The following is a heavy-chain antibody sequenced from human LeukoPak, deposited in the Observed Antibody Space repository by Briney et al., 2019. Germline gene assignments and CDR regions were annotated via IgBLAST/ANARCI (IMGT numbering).Heavy chain of an antibody. CDR3: SREQYTSGGSGWFGMDV. Sequence: SETLSLTCAVYGGSFSGYYWSWIRQPPGKGLEWIGYIYFSGSTNYNPSLKSRVTISVDTSRNQFSLQLSSVTAADTAVYYCSREQYTSGGSGWFGMDVWGQGTTVTVSS. D-gene: IGHD6-19*01. CDR1: GGSFSGYY. CDR2: IYFSGST. V-gene: IGHV4-59*01. J-gene: IGHJ6*02.